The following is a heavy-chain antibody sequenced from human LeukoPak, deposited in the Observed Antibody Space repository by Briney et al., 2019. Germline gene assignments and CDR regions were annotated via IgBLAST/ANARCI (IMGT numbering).Heavy chain of an antibody. CDR1: GYTFTSYG. D-gene: IGHD3-10*01. CDR3: ARDFSGSMVRGVITHYFDY. J-gene: IGHJ4*02. V-gene: IGHV1-18*01. CDR2: ISAYNGNT. Sequence: GASVKVSCKASGYTFTSYGISWVRQAPGQGLEWMGWISAYNGNTNYAQKLQGRVTMTTDTSTSTAYMELRSLRSDDTAVYYCARDFSGSMVRGVITHYFDYWGQGTLVTVSS.